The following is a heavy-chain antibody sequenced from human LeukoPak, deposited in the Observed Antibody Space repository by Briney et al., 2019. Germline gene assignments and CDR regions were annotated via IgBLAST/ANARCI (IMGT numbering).Heavy chain of an antibody. Sequence: QPGGTLRLSCAASGFTFRNNWMSCVRQAPGKGLEWVANIKQDGSDKNYVDSVKGRFTISRDNAKNSLSLQMNSLRAEDTAVYYCARETPDSSGWDWGQGTLVTVSS. D-gene: IGHD6-19*01. CDR3: ARETPDSSGWD. J-gene: IGHJ4*02. CDR2: IKQDGSDK. V-gene: IGHV3-7*01. CDR1: GFTFRNNW.